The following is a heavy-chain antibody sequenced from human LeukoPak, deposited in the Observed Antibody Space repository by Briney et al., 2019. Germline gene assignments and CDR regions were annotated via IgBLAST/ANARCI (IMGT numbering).Heavy chain of an antibody. J-gene: IGHJ4*02. V-gene: IGHV3-23*01. CDR3: ARRASITIFGVVPYYFDY. Sequence: XSAISGSGGSTYYADSVKGRFTISRDNSKNTLYLQMNSLRAEDTAVYYCARRASITIFGVVPYYFDYWGQGTLVTVSS. D-gene: IGHD3-3*01. CDR2: ISGSGGST.